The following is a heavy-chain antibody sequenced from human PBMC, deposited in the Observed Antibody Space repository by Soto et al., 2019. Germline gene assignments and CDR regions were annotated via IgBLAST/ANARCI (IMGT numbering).Heavy chain of an antibody. CDR1: GYTFTSYG. V-gene: IGHV1-18*01. CDR3: ARVLPPFDP. J-gene: IGHJ5*02. CDR2: INAYNGNT. Sequence: QVQLVQSGAEVKKPGASVKVSCKASGYTFTSYGISWVRQAPGQGLEWMGWINAYNGNTNYAQKLQGRVTMTTDKSTSTSYMELRILRSDDTAVDYCARVLPPFDPWGPGTLVTVSS.